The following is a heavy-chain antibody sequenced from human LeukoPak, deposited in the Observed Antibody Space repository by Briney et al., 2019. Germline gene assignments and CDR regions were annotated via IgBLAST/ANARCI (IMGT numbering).Heavy chain of an antibody. D-gene: IGHD3-10*01. Sequence: SETLSLTCTVSGVSISSGGYYWSWIRQHPGKGLEWIGYIYYSGTVYYNPSLKSRVRLSVDTAENQFSLKLTSVTAADTAVYYCARSWVGTIRGVTGKTDYWGHGTQVTVSS. CDR2: IYYSGTV. V-gene: IGHV4-31*03. J-gene: IGHJ4*01. CDR1: GVSISSGGYY. CDR3: ARSWVGTIRGVTGKTDY.